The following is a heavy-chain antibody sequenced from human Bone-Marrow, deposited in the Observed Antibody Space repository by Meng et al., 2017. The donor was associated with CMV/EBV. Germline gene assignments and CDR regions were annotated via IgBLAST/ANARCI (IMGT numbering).Heavy chain of an antibody. D-gene: IGHD2-15*01. CDR2: ISSSCSYI. CDR3: ARDLFQSYCSGGSCYAGSGWFDP. J-gene: IGHJ5*02. V-gene: IGHV3-21*01. Sequence: YSMNWVRQAPGKGLEWVSSISSSCSYIYYADSVKGRFTISRDNAKNSLYLQMNSLRAEDTAVYYCARDLFQSYCSGGSCYAGSGWFDPWGQGTLVTVSS. CDR1: YS.